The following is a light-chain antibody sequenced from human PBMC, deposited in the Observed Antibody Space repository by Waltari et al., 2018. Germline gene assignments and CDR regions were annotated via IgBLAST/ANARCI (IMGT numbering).Light chain of an antibody. CDR2: DVS. V-gene: IGLV2-11*01. J-gene: IGLJ3*02. CDR1: SSDVGGYNY. Sequence: QSAPTQPRSVSGSPAQSVTISCTGTSSDVGGYNYVSWYQQHPGKAPKLMIYDVSKRPSGVPDRFSGSKSGNTASLTISGLQAEDEADYYCCSYAGSYTLWVFGGGTKLTVL. CDR3: CSYAGSYTLWV.